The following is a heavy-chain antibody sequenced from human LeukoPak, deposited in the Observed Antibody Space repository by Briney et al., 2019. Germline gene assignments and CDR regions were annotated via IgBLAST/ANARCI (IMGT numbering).Heavy chain of an antibody. Sequence: PSETQTLTCAVSGGSISSGGYSWSWIRQPPGMGLEWIGYIYHSGSSYYNPSLKSRVTISVDRYKNQFSLKLSSVTTADTAVYYCARAVSFDIWGQGTMVTVSS. V-gene: IGHV4-30-2*01. CDR2: IYHSGSS. J-gene: IGHJ3*02. CDR3: ARAVSFDI. CDR1: GGSISSGGYS.